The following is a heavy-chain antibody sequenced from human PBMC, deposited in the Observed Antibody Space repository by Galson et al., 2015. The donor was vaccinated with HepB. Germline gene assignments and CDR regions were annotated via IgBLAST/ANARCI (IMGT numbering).Heavy chain of an antibody. CDR1: GYTFTSYG. D-gene: IGHD2-2*01. J-gene: IGHJ6*02. CDR3: ARDSLGYCSSTSCQYYYYYYGMDV. Sequence: SVKVSCKASGYTFTSYGISWVRQAPGQGLEWMGWISAYNGNTNYAQKLQGRVTMTTDTSTSTAYMELRSLRSDDTAVYYCARDSLGYCSSTSCQYYYYYYGMDVWGQGTTVTVSS. V-gene: IGHV1-18*01. CDR2: ISAYNGNT.